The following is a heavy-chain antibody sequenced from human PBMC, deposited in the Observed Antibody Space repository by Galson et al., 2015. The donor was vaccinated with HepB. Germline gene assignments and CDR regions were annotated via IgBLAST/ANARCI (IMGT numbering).Heavy chain of an antibody. CDR3: AKGGLGYCSSTSCYAPDYYHYGMDV. J-gene: IGHJ6*02. D-gene: IGHD2-2*01. CDR1: GFTFSSYA. CDR2: ISGSGGST. V-gene: IGHV3-23*01. Sequence: SLRLSCAASGFTFSSYAMSWVRQAPGKGLEWVSAISGSGGSTYYADSVKGRFTISRDNSKNTLYLQMNSLRAEDTAVYYCAKGGLGYCSSTSCYAPDYYHYGMDVWGQGTTVTVSS.